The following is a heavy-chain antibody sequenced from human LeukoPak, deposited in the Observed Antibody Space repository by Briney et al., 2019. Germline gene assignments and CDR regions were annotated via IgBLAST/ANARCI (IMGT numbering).Heavy chain of an antibody. CDR1: GYSFTSYW. CDR2: IYPGDSDT. CDR3: ARRSITMILVVHDAFDI. V-gene: IGHV5-51*01. J-gene: IGHJ3*02. D-gene: IGHD3-22*01. Sequence: GESLKISCKGSGYSFTSYWIGWVRQMPGKGLEWMGIIYPGDSDTRYSPSFQGQVTISADKSISTAYLQWSSLKASDTAMYYCARRSITMILVVHDAFDIWGQGTMVTVSS.